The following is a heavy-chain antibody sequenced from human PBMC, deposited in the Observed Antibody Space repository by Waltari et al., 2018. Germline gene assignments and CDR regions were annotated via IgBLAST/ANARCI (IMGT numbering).Heavy chain of an antibody. V-gene: IGHV3-53*01. CDR2: IYSGGTT. CDR3: ARNQVETALGY. CDR1: GVTVRNNY. D-gene: IGHD2-21*02. J-gene: IGHJ4*02. Sequence: EVQLVESGGGLIQPGGSLRLSCVASGVTVRNNYLTWLRQAPGKGLGLVSLIYSGGTTYYADSVRGRFTISRDGSKNTVYLQMNSLRAEDTAVYFCARNQVETALGYWGQGTLVTVSS.